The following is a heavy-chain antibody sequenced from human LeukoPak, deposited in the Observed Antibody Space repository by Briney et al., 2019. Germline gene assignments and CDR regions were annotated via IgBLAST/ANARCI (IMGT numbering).Heavy chain of an antibody. Sequence: ASVKVSCKASGYTFTSYGISWVRQAPGQGLEWMGWISAYNGNTNYAQKFQGRVTMTEDTSTDTAYMELSSLRSEDTAVYYCATAFPQWLVTYLDYWGQGTLVTVSS. J-gene: IGHJ4*02. CDR3: ATAFPQWLVTYLDY. V-gene: IGHV1-18*01. D-gene: IGHD6-19*01. CDR1: GYTFTSYG. CDR2: ISAYNGNT.